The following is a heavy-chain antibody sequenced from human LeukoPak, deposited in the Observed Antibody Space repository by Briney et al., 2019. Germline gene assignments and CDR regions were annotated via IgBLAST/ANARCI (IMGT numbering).Heavy chain of an antibody. CDR2: IRSNGYGGTT. Sequence: GGSPRLSCTPSGFTLCDYAMNSFHHAPGKGLWRGGFIRSNGYGGTTEYAGFVKGRFNILRDDSKKIAYVQMNSLKTEDKAVYYCTRPLGRDVRTGAHWGAGALVAVSS. CDR3: TRPLGRDVRTGAH. V-gene: IGHV3-49*03. D-gene: IGHD5-24*01. J-gene: IGHJ4*01. CDR1: GFTLCDYA.